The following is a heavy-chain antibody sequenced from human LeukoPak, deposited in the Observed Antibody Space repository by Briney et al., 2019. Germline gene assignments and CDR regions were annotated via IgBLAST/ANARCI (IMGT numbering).Heavy chain of an antibody. D-gene: IGHD3-22*01. CDR2: INHSGST. CDR1: GGSFSGYY. V-gene: IGHV4-34*01. J-gene: IGHJ3*02. CDR3: ARGYYDSSGAHAFDI. Sequence: SETLSLTCAVYGGSFSGYYWSWIRQPPGKGLEWIGEINHSGSTNYNPSLKSRVTISVDTSKNQFSLKLSSVTAADTAVYYCARGYYDSSGAHAFDIWGQGTMVTVSS.